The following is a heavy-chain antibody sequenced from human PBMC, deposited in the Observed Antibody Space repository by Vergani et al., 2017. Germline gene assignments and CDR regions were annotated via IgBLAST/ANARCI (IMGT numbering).Heavy chain of an antibody. Sequence: QVQLQESGPGLVKPSQTLSLTCTVSGGSISSGGYYWSWIRQHPGKGLEWIGYIYYSGSTNYNPSLKSRVTISVDTSKNQFSLKLSSVTAADTAVYYCARADSNYDFWRRDYYYYYYMDVWGKGTTVTVSS. CDR2: IYYSGST. D-gene: IGHD3-3*01. V-gene: IGHV4-31*03. J-gene: IGHJ6*03. CDR3: ARADSNYDFWRRDYYYYYYMDV. CDR1: GGSISSGGYY.